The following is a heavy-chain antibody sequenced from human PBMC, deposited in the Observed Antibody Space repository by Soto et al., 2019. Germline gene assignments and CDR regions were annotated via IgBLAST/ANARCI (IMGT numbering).Heavy chain of an antibody. Sequence: SETLSLTCSVSGGSISSKSYSWGWIRQPPGKGLEWIGTFYYSENTYYNPSLKSRVTISVDTSKDQFSLKLSSVTAADTAVYYCARVTGRYYYGMDVWGQGTTVTVSS. CDR1: GGSISSKSYS. CDR3: ARVTGRYYYGMDV. V-gene: IGHV4-39*07. J-gene: IGHJ6*02. CDR2: FYYSENT.